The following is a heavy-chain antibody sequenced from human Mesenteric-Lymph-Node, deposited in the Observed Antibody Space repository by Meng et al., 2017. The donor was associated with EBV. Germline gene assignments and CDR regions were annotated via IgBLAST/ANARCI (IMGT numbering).Heavy chain of an antibody. CDR3: ARSPREYCICYSCYFD. CDR1: VNFISMGYFD. J-gene: IGHJ4*02. D-gene: IGHD2-15*01. CDR2: VNYIGNA. Sequence: HVWPQHARSETCMPLGALMLTFAFTVNFISMGYFDCSCILQPPGNGLEWIAYVNYIGNAYYNPSLKSRVSISVYTSNNEFSQNLKFVTAADTAVYYCARSPREYCICYSCYFDWGQGTLVTVSS. V-gene: IGHV4-30-4*01.